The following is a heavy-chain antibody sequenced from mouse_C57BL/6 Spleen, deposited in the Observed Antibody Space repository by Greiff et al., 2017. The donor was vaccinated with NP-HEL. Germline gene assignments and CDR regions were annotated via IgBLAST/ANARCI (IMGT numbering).Heavy chain of an antibody. CDR3: ARPGYGSNYWYFDV. CDR1: GFTFSDYG. V-gene: IGHV5-17*01. CDR2: ISSGSSTI. D-gene: IGHD1-1*01. J-gene: IGHJ1*03. Sequence: EVMLVESGGGLVKPGGSLKLSCAASGFTFSDYGMHWVRQAPEKGLEWVAYISSGSSTIYYADTVKGRFTIARDNAKNTLFLQMTSLRSEDTAMYYCARPGYGSNYWYFDVWGTGTTVTVSS.